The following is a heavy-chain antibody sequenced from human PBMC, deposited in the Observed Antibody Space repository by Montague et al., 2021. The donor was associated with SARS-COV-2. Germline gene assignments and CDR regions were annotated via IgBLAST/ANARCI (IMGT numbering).Heavy chain of an antibody. V-gene: IGHV2-70*01. J-gene: IGHJ4*02. CDR3: ARSYGTTVVTRAFDY. CDR2: IDWDDDK. CDR1: GFSLSTSGMC. Sequence: PALVKPTQTLTLTCTFSGFSLSTSGMCVSWIRQPPGKALEWLTLIDWDDDKYYSTSLKTRLAISKDTSKNQAVLTMTSMDPVDTATYYCARSYGTTVVTRAFDYWGQGTLVTVSS. D-gene: IGHD4-23*01.